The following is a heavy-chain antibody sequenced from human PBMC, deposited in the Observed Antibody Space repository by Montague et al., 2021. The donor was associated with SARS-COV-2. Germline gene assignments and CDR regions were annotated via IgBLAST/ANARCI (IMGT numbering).Heavy chain of an antibody. J-gene: IGHJ6*02. CDR1: GDSISTSTW. D-gene: IGHD6-13*01. Sequence: SETLSLTCRVSGDSISTSTWWTWVRQTPGKGLEWIGEIFHSGTINYNPSLKSRVSISVDKSNNQFSLSLSSLIAADTAVYYCATLSRRSAAGTRDYFGLDVWGQGTTVVVSS. V-gene: IGHV4-4*02. CDR2: IFHSGTI. CDR3: ATLSRRSAAGTRDYFGLDV.